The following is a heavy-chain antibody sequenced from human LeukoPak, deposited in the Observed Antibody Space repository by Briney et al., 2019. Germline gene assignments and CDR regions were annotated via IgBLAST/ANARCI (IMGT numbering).Heavy chain of an antibody. Sequence: SETLSLTCTVSGGSISSGGYYWSWIRQHPGKGLEWIGYIYYSGSTYYNPSLKSRVTISVDTSKNQFSLKLSSVTAADTAVYYCARDRAYPGLLNWYFDLWGRGTLVTVSS. D-gene: IGHD2-15*01. CDR2: IYYSGST. J-gene: IGHJ2*01. V-gene: IGHV4-31*03. CDR3: ARDRAYPGLLNWYFDL. CDR1: GGSISSGGYY.